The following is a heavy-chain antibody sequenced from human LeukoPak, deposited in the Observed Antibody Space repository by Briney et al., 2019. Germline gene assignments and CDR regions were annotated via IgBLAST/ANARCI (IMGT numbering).Heavy chain of an antibody. CDR2: IRGKAYGATT. J-gene: IGHJ6*03. CDR3: TKSSNYYYYYYMDV. CDR1: GFSFGDYA. V-gene: IGHV3-49*03. Sequence: GRSLRLSCTASGFSFGDYAMSWFRQAPGKGLEWVGLIRGKAYGATTEYAASVKGRFTISRDDSKSIAYLQINSPKTEDTAVYYCTKSSNYYYYYYMDVWGKGTTVTVSS.